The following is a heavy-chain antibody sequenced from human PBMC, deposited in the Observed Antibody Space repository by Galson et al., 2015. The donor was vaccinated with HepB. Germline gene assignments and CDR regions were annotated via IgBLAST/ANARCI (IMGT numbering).Heavy chain of an antibody. D-gene: IGHD3-3*01. V-gene: IGHV2-26*01. J-gene: IGHJ5*02. CDR3: ARIRSDNDFWSSNNWFDP. CDR2: IFSNDEK. Sequence: ALEWLAHIFSNDEKSYSTSLKSRLTISKDTSKTQVVLTMTNMDPVDTATYYCARIRSDNDFWSSNNWFDPWGQGTLVTVSS.